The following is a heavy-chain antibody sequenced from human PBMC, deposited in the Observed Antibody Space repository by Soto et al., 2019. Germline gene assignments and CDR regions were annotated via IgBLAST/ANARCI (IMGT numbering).Heavy chain of an antibody. Sequence: GGSLRLSCAASGFTFSSYSMNWVRQAPGKGLEWVSSISSSTSYIYYADSVKGRFTISRDNAKKSLFLQMNSLRAEDTAVYYCAREMARDSNFDYWGQGTLVTV. CDR1: GFTFSSYS. CDR3: AREMARDSNFDY. V-gene: IGHV3-21*01. CDR2: ISSSTSYI. D-gene: IGHD2-15*01. J-gene: IGHJ4*02.